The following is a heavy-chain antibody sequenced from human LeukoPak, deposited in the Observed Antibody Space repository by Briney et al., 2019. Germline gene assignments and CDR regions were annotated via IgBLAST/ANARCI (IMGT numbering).Heavy chain of an antibody. J-gene: IGHJ4*02. Sequence: SVKVSCKASGGTFSSYAISWVRQAPGQGLEWMGRIIPIFGTANYAQKFQGRVTITTDESTSTAYMELSSLRSEDTAAYYCASGRDYYDSSGYCSYWGQGTLVTVSS. CDR2: IIPIFGTA. D-gene: IGHD3-22*01. CDR3: ASGRDYYDSSGYCSY. CDR1: GGTFSSYA. V-gene: IGHV1-69*05.